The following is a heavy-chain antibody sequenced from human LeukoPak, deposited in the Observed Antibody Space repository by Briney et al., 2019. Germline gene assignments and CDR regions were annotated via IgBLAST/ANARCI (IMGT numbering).Heavy chain of an antibody. V-gene: IGHV1-18*01. J-gene: IGHJ3*02. Sequence: GASVKVSCKASGYTFTSYGISWVRQAPGQGLEWMGWISAYNGNTNYAQKLQGRVTMTTDTSTSTAYMELRSLRSDDTAVYYCAREGNIEEYYDSSGYYSPDAFDIWGQGTMVTVSS. D-gene: IGHD3-22*01. CDR3: AREGNIEEYYDSSGYYSPDAFDI. CDR1: GYTFTSYG. CDR2: ISAYNGNT.